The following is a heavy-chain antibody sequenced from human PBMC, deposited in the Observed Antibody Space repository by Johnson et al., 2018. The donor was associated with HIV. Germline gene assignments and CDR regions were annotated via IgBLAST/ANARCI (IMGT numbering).Heavy chain of an antibody. CDR2: IYSGGST. D-gene: IGHD4-17*01. CDR3: ARDRGTVTTAQMAFDI. Sequence: MMLVESGGGLVHPGGSLRLSCTASGFTVSTNYMSWVRQAPGKGLEWVSVIYSGGSTYYADSVKGRFAISRDNSKNTLYLQMNSLRAEDTALYYCARDRGTVTTAQMAFDIWGQGTMVTVS. J-gene: IGHJ3*02. CDR1: GFTVSTNY. V-gene: IGHV3-66*01.